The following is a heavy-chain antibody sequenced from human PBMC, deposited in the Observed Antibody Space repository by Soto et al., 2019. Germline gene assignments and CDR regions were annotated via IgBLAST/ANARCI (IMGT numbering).Heavy chain of an antibody. CDR3: ARFGSTYYYYGMDV. J-gene: IGHJ6*02. CDR2: INHSGST. V-gene: IGHV4-34*01. CDR1: FGSSSGYY. Sequence: SQTLSLTCSVYFGSSSGYYWSWILQPPGKGLEWIGEINHSGSTNYNPSLKSRVTISVDTSKNQFSLKLSSVTAADTAVYYCARFGSTYYYYGMDVWVQGTTVTVSS. D-gene: IGHD3-10*01.